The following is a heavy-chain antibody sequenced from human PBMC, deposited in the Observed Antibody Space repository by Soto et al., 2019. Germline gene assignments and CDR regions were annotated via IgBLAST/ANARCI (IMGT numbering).Heavy chain of an antibody. Sequence: QLQLQESGPGLVKPSETLSLTCTVSGGSISDDTYYWGWIRQPPGKGLEWIGSIYYSGTSSYNPSLESRDTTSVYTSKKQLSLRLRAVTATDTAVYYCARLRCTSPGCVPLAPWGHGTLVTVSS. J-gene: IGHJ5*02. D-gene: IGHD2-2*01. CDR2: IYYSGTS. CDR3: ARLRCTSPGCVPLAP. CDR1: GGSISDDTYY. V-gene: IGHV4-39*01.